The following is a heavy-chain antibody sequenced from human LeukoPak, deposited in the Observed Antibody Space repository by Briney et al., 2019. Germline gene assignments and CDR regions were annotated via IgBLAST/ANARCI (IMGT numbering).Heavy chain of an antibody. CDR1: DDSINNDRYF. CDR3: ARDIDDVGALFDF. Sequence: PSETLSLTCSISDDSINNDRYFWAWIRQPPGRGLDWIASINYSGRTYYNPSLNSRLIISVDTAKRQFSLKLTSVTAADTALYFCARDIDDVGALFDFWGQGTLVTVSS. CDR2: INYSGRT. V-gene: IGHV4-39*07. D-gene: IGHD1-26*01. J-gene: IGHJ4*02.